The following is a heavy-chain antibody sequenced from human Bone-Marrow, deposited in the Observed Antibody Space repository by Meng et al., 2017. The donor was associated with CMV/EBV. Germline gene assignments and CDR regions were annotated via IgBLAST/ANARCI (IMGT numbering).Heavy chain of an antibody. Sequence: GESLKISCAASGFIFSSYWMSWVRQAPGKGLEWVANIKQDGTEKYYVDSVKGRFTIYRDNTKNSLYLQMNSLRAEDTAVYYCARDPVVSGDYYFDYWGQGKRVTVSS. D-gene: IGHD2-15*01. CDR2: IKQDGTEK. J-gene: IGHJ4*02. V-gene: IGHV3-7*01. CDR3: ARDPVVSGDYYFDY. CDR1: GFIFSSYW.